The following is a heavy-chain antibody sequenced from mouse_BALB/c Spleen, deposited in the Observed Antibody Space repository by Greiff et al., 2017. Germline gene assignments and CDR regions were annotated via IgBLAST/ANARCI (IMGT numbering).Heavy chain of an antibody. CDR2: INPYNDGT. J-gene: IGHJ4*01. CDR3: ARSELGRGYYAMDY. Sequence: EVQLQESGTVLARPGASVKMSCKASGYTFTSYVMHWVKQKPGQGLEWIGYINPYNDGTKYNEKFKGKATLTSDKSSSTAYMELSSLTSEDSAVYYCARSELGRGYYAMDYWGQGTSVTVSS. D-gene: IGHD4-1*01. CDR1: GYTFTSYV. V-gene: IGHV1-14*01.